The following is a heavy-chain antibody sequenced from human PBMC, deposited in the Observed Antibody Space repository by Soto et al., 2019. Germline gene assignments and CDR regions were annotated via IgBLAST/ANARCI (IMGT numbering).Heavy chain of an antibody. CDR3: ARPPYSSGWYFDY. J-gene: IGHJ4*02. D-gene: IGHD6-19*01. CDR1: GGSISSSSYY. CDR2: IYYSGST. V-gene: IGHV4-39*01. Sequence: SETLSLTCTVSGGSISSSSYYWGWIRQPPGKGLEWIGGIYYSGSTYYNPSLKSRVTISVDTTKNHFSLKLSSVTAADTAVYYCARPPYSSGWYFDYWGQGTLVTVSS.